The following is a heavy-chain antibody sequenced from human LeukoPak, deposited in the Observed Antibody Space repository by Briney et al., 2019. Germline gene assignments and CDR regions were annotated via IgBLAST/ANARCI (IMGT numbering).Heavy chain of an antibody. CDR2: ISDNGGRT. CDR3: ARGEGGQQLVPKNP. D-gene: IGHD6-13*01. V-gene: IGHV3-64*01. CDR1: GFTFSSYS. Sequence: GGSLRLSCAASGFTFSSYSMYWVRQAPGKGLEYVSVISDNGGRTYYGNSVKGRFTISRDDSKNTLYLQMGSLRAEDMAVYYCARGEGGQQLVPKNPWGQGTLVTVSS. J-gene: IGHJ5*02.